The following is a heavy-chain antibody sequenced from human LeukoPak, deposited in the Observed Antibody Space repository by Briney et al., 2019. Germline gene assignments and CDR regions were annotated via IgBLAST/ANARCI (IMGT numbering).Heavy chain of an antibody. CDR2: ITQSGRT. D-gene: IGHD2-21*02. CDR3: ARGIRVGYCGGDCYSQDAFDI. Sequence: SETLSLTCAVYGGSLGSYYWSWVRQPPGKGLEWIGEITQSGRTNYNPTLKSRVTISLDTSKNQFSLNLISVAAADTAVYYCARGIRVGYCGGDCYSQDAFDIWGQGTMVTVSS. CDR1: GGSLGSYY. V-gene: IGHV4-34*01. J-gene: IGHJ3*02.